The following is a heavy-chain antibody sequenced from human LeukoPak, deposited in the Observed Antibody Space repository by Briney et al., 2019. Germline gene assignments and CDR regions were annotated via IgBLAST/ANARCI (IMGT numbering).Heavy chain of an antibody. CDR3: ARDAGTWGYGYNFDC. Sequence: GGSLRLSCAASGFTVSSYGMHWVRQAPGKGLEWVAVMSFDGSNTHYADSVKGRFTVSRDNSKNTLYLQMTSLRADDTAVYYCARDAGTWGYGYNFDCWGQGTLVTVSS. CDR1: GFTVSSYG. CDR2: MSFDGSNT. V-gene: IGHV3-30*03. D-gene: IGHD1-1*01. J-gene: IGHJ4*02.